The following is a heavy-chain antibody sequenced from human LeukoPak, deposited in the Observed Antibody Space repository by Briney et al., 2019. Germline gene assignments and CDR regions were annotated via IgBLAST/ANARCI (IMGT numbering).Heavy chain of an antibody. CDR3: ARGLVFSGYGFDY. Sequence: GGSLRLSCAASGFTFSSYSMNWVRQAPGKGLEWVSSISSSSSYIYYADSVKGRFTISRDNAKNSLYLQMNSLRAEDTAVYYCARGLVFSGYGFDYWGQGTLVTVSS. D-gene: IGHD5-12*01. V-gene: IGHV3-21*04. CDR2: ISSSSSYI. CDR1: GFTFSSYS. J-gene: IGHJ4*02.